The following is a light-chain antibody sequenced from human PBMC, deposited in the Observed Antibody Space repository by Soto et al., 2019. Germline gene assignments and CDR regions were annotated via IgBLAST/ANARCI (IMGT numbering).Light chain of an antibody. CDR3: SSYTRSSTRV. CDR2: DVS. CDR1: SSDVGGYNY. Sequence: QSALTQPASVSGSPGQSITISCTGTSSDVGGYNYVSWYQQHPGKAPKFMSYDVSHRPSGVSNRFSGSKSVNTASLTISGRQAEDEADSYCSSYTRSSTRVFGVGTKLNVL. J-gene: IGLJ2*01. V-gene: IGLV2-14*01.